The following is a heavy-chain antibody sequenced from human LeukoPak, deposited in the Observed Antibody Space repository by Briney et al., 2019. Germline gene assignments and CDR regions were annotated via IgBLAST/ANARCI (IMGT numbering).Heavy chain of an antibody. Sequence: SVNVSRKPSGGTFSHYAISWLRQAPGQGLDWMGGIIPIFGTANYAQKSQGRVTITADESTSTAYMELSSLRSEDTAVYYCARDRIAAAGRGYYYYYGMDVWGKGTTVTVSS. CDR2: IIPIFGTA. D-gene: IGHD6-13*01. J-gene: IGHJ6*04. V-gene: IGHV1-69*01. CDR3: ARDRIAAAGRGYYYYYGMDV. CDR1: GGTFSHYA.